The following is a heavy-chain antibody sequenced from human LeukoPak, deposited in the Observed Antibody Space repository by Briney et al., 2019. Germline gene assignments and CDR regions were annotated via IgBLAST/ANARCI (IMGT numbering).Heavy chain of an antibody. CDR2: IYYSGST. CDR1: GGSISSGDYY. J-gene: IGHJ4*02. D-gene: IGHD3-3*01. Sequence: PSQTLSLTCTVSGGSISSGDYYWSGIRQPPWKGLEWIGYIYYSGSTYYNPSLKSRVTISVDTSKNQFSLKLSSVTAADTAVYYCASTIFGVVANYFDYWGQGTLVTVSS. V-gene: IGHV4-30-4*08. CDR3: ASTIFGVVANYFDY.